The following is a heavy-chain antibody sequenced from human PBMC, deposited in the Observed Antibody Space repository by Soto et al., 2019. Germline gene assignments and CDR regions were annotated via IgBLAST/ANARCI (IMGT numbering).Heavy chain of an antibody. CDR1: GLTFSNYA. D-gene: IGHD2-15*01. CDR2: LSGSGGST. CDR3: AKGGTVIPAKGYTFDS. V-gene: IGHV3-23*01. J-gene: IGHJ4*02. Sequence: EVQLLESGGGLVQPGGSLRLSCAASGLTFSNYAMNWVRQAPGKGLEWVSGLSGSGGSTSYADSVKGRFTISRDNSKNTLYLQMNSLRADDTAVYYCAKGGTVIPAKGYTFDSWGQGTLVTVSS.